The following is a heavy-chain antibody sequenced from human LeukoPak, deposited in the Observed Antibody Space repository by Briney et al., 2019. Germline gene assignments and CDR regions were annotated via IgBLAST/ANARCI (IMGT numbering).Heavy chain of an antibody. D-gene: IGHD1-1*01. CDR2: ISYDGSNK. J-gene: IGHJ4*02. CDR1: GFIFSNYG. CDR3: TRDWNDLDY. V-gene: IGHV3-30*03. Sequence: GGSLRLSCAASGFIFSNYGMHWVRQAPGKGLEWVAVISYDGSNKYYADSVKGRFTISRDNSRNMLYLQMNGLRAEDTAVYYSTRDWNDLDYWGQGTLVTVSS.